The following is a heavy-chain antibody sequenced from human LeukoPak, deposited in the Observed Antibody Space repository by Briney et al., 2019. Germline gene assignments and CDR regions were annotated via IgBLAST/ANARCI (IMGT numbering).Heavy chain of an antibody. CDR3: ARDLERYYDLEGRSGY. Sequence: ASMKVSCKASGGTFSSYAISWVRQAPGQGLEWMGIINPSGGSTSYAQKFQGRVTMTRDTSTSTVYMELRSLRSDDTAVYYCARDLERYYDLEGRSGYWGQGTLVTVSS. CDR2: INPSGGST. D-gene: IGHD3-3*01. J-gene: IGHJ4*02. V-gene: IGHV1-46*01. CDR1: GGTFSSYA.